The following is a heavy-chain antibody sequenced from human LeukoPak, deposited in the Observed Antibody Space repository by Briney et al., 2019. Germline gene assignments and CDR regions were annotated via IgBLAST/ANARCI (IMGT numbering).Heavy chain of an antibody. CDR1: GGSISTSSNY. V-gene: IGHV4-39*01. CDR2: IYYSGDT. D-gene: IGHD6-13*01. Sequence: PSETLTVTCSVSGGSISTSSNYWGWIRQPPGKGLEWIGSIYYSGDTYYNPSLRSRVIISVDTSKNQFSLKLTSVTAADTAVYYCARSSAAEGPTQNWFGPWGQGTLVTVSS. J-gene: IGHJ5*02. CDR3: ARSSAAEGPTQNWFGP.